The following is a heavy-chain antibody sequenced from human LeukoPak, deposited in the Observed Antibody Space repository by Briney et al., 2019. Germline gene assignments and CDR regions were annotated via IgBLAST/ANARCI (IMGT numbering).Heavy chain of an antibody. J-gene: IGHJ6*03. CDR3: ARSGYCSSTSCYADYYYYYMDV. Sequence: GGSLRLSCAASGFTFSSYAMSWVRQAPGKGLEWVSAISGSGGSTYYADSVKGRFTISRDNAENSLFLQMNSLRAEDTAVYYCARSGYCSSTSCYADYYYYYMDVWGKGTTVTVSS. D-gene: IGHD2-2*01. V-gene: IGHV3-23*01. CDR2: ISGSGGST. CDR1: GFTFSSYA.